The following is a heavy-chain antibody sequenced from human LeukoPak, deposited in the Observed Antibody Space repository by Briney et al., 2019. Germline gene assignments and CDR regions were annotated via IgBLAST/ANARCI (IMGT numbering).Heavy chain of an antibody. CDR2: ISGSGGST. D-gene: IGHD6-19*01. V-gene: IGHV3-23*01. J-gene: IGHJ4*02. CDR3: AKDSAYSSGWRDPVY. Sequence: GGSLRLSCAASGFTFSSYAMSWVRQAPGKGLEWVSAISGSGGSTYYADSVKGRFTISRDNSKSTLYLQMNSLRAEDTAVYYCAKDSAYSSGWRDPVYWGQGTLVTVSS. CDR1: GFTFSSYA.